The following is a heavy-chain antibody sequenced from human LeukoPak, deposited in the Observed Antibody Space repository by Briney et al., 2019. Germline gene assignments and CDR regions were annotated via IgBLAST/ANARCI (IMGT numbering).Heavy chain of an antibody. J-gene: IGHJ4*02. CDR3: ARKFGGNRGWNDY. Sequence: GGSLRLSCVASGFDFGTYAMSWIRQAPGKGLEWVSYISSSGSTIYYADSVKGRFTISRDNAKNSLYLQMSSLRAEDTAVYYCARKFGGNRGWNDYWGQGTLVTVSS. CDR2: ISSSGSTI. V-gene: IGHV3-11*01. CDR1: GFDFGTYA. D-gene: IGHD4-23*01.